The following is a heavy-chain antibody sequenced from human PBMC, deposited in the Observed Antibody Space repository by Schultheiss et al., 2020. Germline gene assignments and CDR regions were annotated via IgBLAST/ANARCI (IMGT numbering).Heavy chain of an antibody. D-gene: IGHD6-13*01. CDR3: AHRLAAGNFGDY. Sequence: SGPTLVKPTQTLTLTCTFSGFSLSTSGVGVGWIRQPPGKALECLALIYWDDDKRYSPSLKSRLTITKDTSKNQVVLTMTNMDPVDTATYYCAHRLAAGNFGDYWGQGTLVTVSS. CDR1: GFSLSTSGVG. J-gene: IGHJ4*02. V-gene: IGHV2-5*02. CDR2: IYWDDDK.